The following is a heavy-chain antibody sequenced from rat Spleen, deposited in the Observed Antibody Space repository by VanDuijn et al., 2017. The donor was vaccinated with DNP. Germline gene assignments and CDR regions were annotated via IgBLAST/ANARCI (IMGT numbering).Heavy chain of an antibody. D-gene: IGHD1-6*01. CDR2: ISYDGSST. CDR1: GFTFSNYD. V-gene: IGHV5-29*01. Sequence: EVQLVESGGGLVQPGRSLKLSCAASGFTFSNYDMAWVRQAPTKGLEWVASISYDGSSTYYRDSVKGRFTISRDNTKSTLYLQMDSLRSEDTATYYCARGPYTTDYYYTEYYYVMDAWGQGASVTVSS. J-gene: IGHJ4*01. CDR3: ARGPYTTDYYYTEYYYVMDA.